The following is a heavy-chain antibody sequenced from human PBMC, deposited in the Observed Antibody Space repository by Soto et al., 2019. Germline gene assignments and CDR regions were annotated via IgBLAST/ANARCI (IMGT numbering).Heavy chain of an antibody. CDR2: IKPGTSDI. Sequence: PGESLKISCNGVGYKFGSAWIGWVRQMPGKGLEWMGIIKPGTSDIRYSPSCRGHVTISADEAVSTAYLQWSSLKASDTAMYYCARQLSQICDSWGQGTLVTVS. CDR1: GYKFGSAW. J-gene: IGHJ4*02. V-gene: IGHV5-51*01. CDR3: ARQLSQICDS.